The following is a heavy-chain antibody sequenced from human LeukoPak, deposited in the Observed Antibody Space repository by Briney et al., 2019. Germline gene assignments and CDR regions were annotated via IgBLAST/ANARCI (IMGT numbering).Heavy chain of an antibody. CDR3: ARSAIDAFDI. CDR1: GGSISSYY. Sequence: PSETLSLTYTVSGGSISSYYWSWIRQPPGKGLECIGYIYNSGSTNYNPSLKSRVSISVGTSKNQFSLKLSSVTAADTAVYYCARSAIDAFDIWGQGTMVTVSS. CDR2: IYNSGST. D-gene: IGHD6-25*01. J-gene: IGHJ3*02. V-gene: IGHV4-59*08.